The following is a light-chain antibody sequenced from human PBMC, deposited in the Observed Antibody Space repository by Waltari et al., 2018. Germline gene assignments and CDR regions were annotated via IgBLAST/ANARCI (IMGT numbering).Light chain of an antibody. V-gene: IGKV1-9*01. J-gene: IGKJ5*01. CDR3: RQLNSFPIT. Sequence: DIQLTQSPSFRSASVGDRVTITCRASQGNSGFLAWYQQKPGKAPNLLIYTASTLQSGVASRFSGSGSGTEFTLAISILQPEDFATYYCRQLNSFPITFGQGTRLGIK. CDR2: TAS. CDR1: QGNSGF.